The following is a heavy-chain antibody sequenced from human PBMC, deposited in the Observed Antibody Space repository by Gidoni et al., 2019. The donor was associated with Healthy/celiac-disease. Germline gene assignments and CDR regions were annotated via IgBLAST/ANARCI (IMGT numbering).Heavy chain of an antibody. CDR3: ARANSPGGYYDSSGYLFDY. Sequence: QVQLQESGPGLVKPSETLSLTCTVSGGSISSYYWSWIRQPPGKGLEWIGYIYYSGSTNYNPSLKSRVTISVDTSKNQFSLKLSSVTAADTAVYYCARANSPGGYYDSSGYLFDYWGQGTLVTVSS. CDR1: GGSISSYY. CDR2: IYYSGST. D-gene: IGHD3-22*01. V-gene: IGHV4-59*01. J-gene: IGHJ4*02.